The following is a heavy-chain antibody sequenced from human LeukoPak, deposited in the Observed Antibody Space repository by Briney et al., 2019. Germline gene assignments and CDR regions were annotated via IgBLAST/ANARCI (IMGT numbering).Heavy chain of an antibody. J-gene: IGHJ4*02. CDR3: ARLRGYYFDY. D-gene: IGHD3-16*01. CDR2: IYYSGST. V-gene: IGHV4-39*01. Sequence: SETLSLTCTVSGGSISSSSYYWGWIRQPPGKGLEWIGSIYYSGSTYYNPSLKSRVTISVDTSKNQFSLKLSSVTAADTAVYYCARLRGYYFDYWGQGTLVTVSS. CDR1: GGSISSSSYY.